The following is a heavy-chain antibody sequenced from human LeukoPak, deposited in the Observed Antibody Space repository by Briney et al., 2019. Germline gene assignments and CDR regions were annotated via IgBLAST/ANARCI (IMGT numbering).Heavy chain of an antibody. Sequence: ASVKVSCMASGYTFTSYAMHWVRQAAGQRLEWMGWINAGNGNTKYSQKFQGRVTIARDTSASTAYMELSSLRSEDTAVYYCARGGIAAAGTSWGQGTLVTVSS. D-gene: IGHD6-13*01. CDR2: INAGNGNT. CDR1: GYTFTSYA. V-gene: IGHV1-3*01. J-gene: IGHJ5*02. CDR3: ARGGIAAAGTS.